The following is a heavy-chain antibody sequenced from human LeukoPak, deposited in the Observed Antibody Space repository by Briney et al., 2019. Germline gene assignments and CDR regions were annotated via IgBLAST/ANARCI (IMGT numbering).Heavy chain of an antibody. CDR3: AREDGYCSGGNCYSYFDS. V-gene: IGHV3-7*01. Sequence: GGSLRLSCAASGFTFSHFWMSWVRQAPGKGLEWVAYIKKTGSETYYVDSVKGRFTNTRDNTRNSLFLQMYSLRAEDTAVYFCAREDGYCSGGNCYSYFDSWGQGTLVTVSS. J-gene: IGHJ4*02. D-gene: IGHD2-15*01. CDR2: IKKTGSET. CDR1: GFTFSHFW.